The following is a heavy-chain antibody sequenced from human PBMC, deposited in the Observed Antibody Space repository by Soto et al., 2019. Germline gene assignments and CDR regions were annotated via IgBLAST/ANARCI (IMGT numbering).Heavy chain of an antibody. CDR1: GFTFSNAW. CDR2: IKSKTDGGTT. D-gene: IGHD6-19*01. J-gene: IGHJ3*02. CDR3: NTDRALAGGGDAFDI. Sequence: GGSLRLSCAASGFTFSNAWMSWVRQAPGKGLEWVGRIKSKTDGGTTDYAAPVKGRFTISRDDSKNTLYLQMNSLKTEDTAVYYCNTDRALAGGGDAFDIWGQGTMVTVSS. V-gene: IGHV3-15*01.